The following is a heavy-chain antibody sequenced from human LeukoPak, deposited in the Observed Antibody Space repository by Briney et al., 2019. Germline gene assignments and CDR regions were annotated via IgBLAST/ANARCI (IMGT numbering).Heavy chain of an antibody. CDR1: GFTFSSYG. Sequence: GGSLRLSCAASGFTFSSYGMHWVRQAPGKGLEWVAFIRYDGSNKYYADSVKGRFSISRDSSKNILYLQMNSLRAEDTAVYYCAKDRCSNGIGCYYYYMDVWGKGTTVTISS. J-gene: IGHJ6*03. CDR3: AKDRCSNGIGCYYYYMDV. CDR2: IRYDGSNK. D-gene: IGHD2-8*01. V-gene: IGHV3-30*02.